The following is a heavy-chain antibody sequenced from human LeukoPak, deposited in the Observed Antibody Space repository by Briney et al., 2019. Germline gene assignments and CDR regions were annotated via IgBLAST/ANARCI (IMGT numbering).Heavy chain of an antibody. CDR3: ARDGLYCGGDCYWSSGDAFDI. Sequence: ASVKVSCKASGYTFTGYYMHWVRQAPGQGLEWMVWINPNSGGTNYAQKFQGRVTMTRDTSISTAYMELSRLRSDDTAVYYCARDGLYCGGDCYWSSGDAFDIWGQGTMVTVSS. CDR1: GYTFTGYY. V-gene: IGHV1-2*02. CDR2: INPNSGGT. J-gene: IGHJ3*02. D-gene: IGHD2-21*02.